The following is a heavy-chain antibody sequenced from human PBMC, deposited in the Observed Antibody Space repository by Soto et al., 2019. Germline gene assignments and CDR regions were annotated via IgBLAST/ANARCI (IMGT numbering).Heavy chain of an antibody. V-gene: IGHV1-18*01. CDR2: ISAYNGNT. D-gene: IGHD3-16*02. CDR1: GYTFTSYG. Sequence: QVQLVQSGAEVKKPGASVKVSCKASGYTFTSYGISWVRQAPGQGLEWMGWISAYNGNTNYAQKLQGRVTMTTDTSTSTAYMELRSLRSDETAVYYCARDYDYVWGSYRHYGMDVWGQGTTVTVS. J-gene: IGHJ6*02. CDR3: ARDYDYVWGSYRHYGMDV.